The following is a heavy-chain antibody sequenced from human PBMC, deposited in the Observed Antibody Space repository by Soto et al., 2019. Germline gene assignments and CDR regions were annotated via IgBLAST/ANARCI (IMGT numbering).Heavy chain of an antibody. V-gene: IGHV3-21*01. D-gene: IGHD2-2*01. Sequence: PGGSLRLSCAASGFTFSSYSMNWVRQAPGKGLEWVSSISSDSTFIYYADSVRGRFTISRDNAKNSLYLQMDSLRAEDTAVYYCARDLESGHCRSPSCDNWFDPRGQGTLVTVSS. CDR1: GFTFSSYS. CDR3: ARDLESGHCRSPSCDNWFDP. CDR2: ISSDSTFI. J-gene: IGHJ5*02.